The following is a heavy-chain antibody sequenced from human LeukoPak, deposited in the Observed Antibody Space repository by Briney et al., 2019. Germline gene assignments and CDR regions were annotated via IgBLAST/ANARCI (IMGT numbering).Heavy chain of an antibody. CDR3: AVGSGSYEDSWLDY. CDR2: IYTSGST. CDR1: GGSISSYY. D-gene: IGHD3-10*01. V-gene: IGHV4-4*07. J-gene: IGHJ4*02. Sequence: SETLSLTCTVSGGSISSYYWSWIRQPAGKGLEWIGRIYTSGSTNYNPSLKSRVTISVDTSKNQFSLKLSSVTAADTAVYYCAVGSGSYEDSWLDYWGQGTLVTVSS.